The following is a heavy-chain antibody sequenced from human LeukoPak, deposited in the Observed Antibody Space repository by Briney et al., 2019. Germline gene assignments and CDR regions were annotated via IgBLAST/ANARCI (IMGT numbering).Heavy chain of an antibody. D-gene: IGHD5-18*01. CDR1: GYTFTRYY. J-gene: IGHJ4*02. CDR3: ARDLEIDGYSYGVFDY. CDR2: INPSGGST. Sequence: ASVKVSCKASGYTFTRYYMHWVRPARGQGLEGMGVINPSGGSTRYAQSFQGRVTLTRDTSTSTFYMGLSSLRSEDTAVYYCARDLEIDGYSYGVFDYWGQGTLLTVSS. V-gene: IGHV1-46*01.